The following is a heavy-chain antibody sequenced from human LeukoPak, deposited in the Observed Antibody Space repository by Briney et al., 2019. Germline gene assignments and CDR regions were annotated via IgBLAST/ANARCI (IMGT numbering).Heavy chain of an antibody. CDR3: AKGPISNWFDP. V-gene: IGHV3-30-3*01. CDR2: ISYDGSNK. J-gene: IGHJ5*02. CDR1: GFTFSSYA. Sequence: GGSLRLSCAASGFTFSSYAMHWVRQAPGKGLEWVAVISYDGSNKYYADSVKGRFTISRDNSKNTLYLQMNSLRAEDTAVYYCAKGPISNWFDPWGQGTLVTVSS.